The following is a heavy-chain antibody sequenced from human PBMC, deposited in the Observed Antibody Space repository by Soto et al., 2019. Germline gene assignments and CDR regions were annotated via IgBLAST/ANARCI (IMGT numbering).Heavy chain of an antibody. CDR3: ARDTYGGYDFGL. CDR2: IPSRGRP. J-gene: IGHJ5*02. Sequence: QVQLRESGPGLVKPSQTLSLTCSVSGASVAGGSYYWSWVRQPPGKGLEWIGYIPSRGRPFYNPSLTSRGTISADTSKNQLSLQLTSVTAADTAVYYWARDTYGGYDFGLWGQGTLVTVSS. V-gene: IGHV4-30-4*01. D-gene: IGHD3-3*01. CDR1: GASVAGGSYY.